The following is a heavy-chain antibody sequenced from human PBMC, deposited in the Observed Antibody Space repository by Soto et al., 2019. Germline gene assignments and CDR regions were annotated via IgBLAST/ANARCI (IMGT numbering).Heavy chain of an antibody. D-gene: IGHD4-17*01. CDR2: ISSLSGNT. V-gene: IGHV1-18*04. CDR1: HATFTGYT. Sequence: QVHLVQSETEVKEPGASVTVSCKTSHATFTGYTINWVRQAPGQGLEWLGWISSLSGNTYYARDFQGRLTMTTNTSATTAYMELRSPRSDDTAVYFCARGTVTSGRWFGPWGQGTLVTVSS. J-gene: IGHJ5*02. CDR3: ARGTVTSGRWFGP.